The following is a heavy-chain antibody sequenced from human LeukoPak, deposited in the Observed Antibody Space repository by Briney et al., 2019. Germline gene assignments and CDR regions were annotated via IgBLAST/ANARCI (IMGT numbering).Heavy chain of an antibody. CDR3: ARGIMVRGVIDWFDP. V-gene: IGHV3-48*03. CDR1: GFTFSSYE. D-gene: IGHD3-10*01. CDR2: ISSSGSTI. J-gene: IGHJ5*02. Sequence: GGSLRLSCAASGFTFSSYEMNWVRQAPGKGLEWVSYISSSGSTIYYADSVKGRFTISRDNAKNSLYLQMNSLRAEDTAVYYCARGIMVRGVIDWFDPWGQGTLVTVSS.